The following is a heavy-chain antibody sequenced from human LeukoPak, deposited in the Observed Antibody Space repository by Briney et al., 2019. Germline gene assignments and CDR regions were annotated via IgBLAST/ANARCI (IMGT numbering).Heavy chain of an antibody. V-gene: IGHV5-51*01. Sequence: GESLQISCKTAGYGFSTYWIAWVRRMPGKGLEWMGIIYPGDSDTRYSPSFQGQVTISADKSISTAYLQWSSLKASDTALYYCARRTGAASYYYYMDVWGKGTTVTVSS. CDR3: ARRTGAASYYYYMDV. CDR2: IYPGDSDT. CDR1: GYGFSTYW. J-gene: IGHJ6*03. D-gene: IGHD6-13*01.